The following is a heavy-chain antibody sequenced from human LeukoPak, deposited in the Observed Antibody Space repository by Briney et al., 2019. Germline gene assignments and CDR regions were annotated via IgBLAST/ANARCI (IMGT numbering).Heavy chain of an antibody. CDR3: ARGRPYSGGYHLDY. V-gene: IGHV4-39*02. CDR2: IYYSGST. CDR1: GGSVSSGSYY. D-gene: IGHD1-26*01. Sequence: SETLSLTCTVSGGSVSSGSYYWSWIRQPPGKGLEWIGYIYYSGSTYYNPSLKSRVTMSVDTSKNQFFLKLNSVTAADTAVYYCARGRPYSGGYHLDYWGQGTLVTVSA. J-gene: IGHJ4*02.